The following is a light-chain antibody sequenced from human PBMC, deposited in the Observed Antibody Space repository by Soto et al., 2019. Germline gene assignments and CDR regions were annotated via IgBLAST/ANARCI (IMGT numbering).Light chain of an antibody. Sequence: QSVLTQPASVSGSPGQSITISCTGTSSDVGGYNFVSWYQQHPGKAPKLMIYEVSNRPSGVSNRFSGSKSGNMASLTISGLQAEDEADYYCQSYDSTLSARYVFGTGTKVTVL. CDR1: SSDVGGYNF. J-gene: IGLJ1*01. CDR3: QSYDSTLSARYV. V-gene: IGLV2-14*01. CDR2: EVS.